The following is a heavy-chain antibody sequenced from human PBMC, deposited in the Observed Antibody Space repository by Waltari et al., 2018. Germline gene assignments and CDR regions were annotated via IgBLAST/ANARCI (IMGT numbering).Heavy chain of an antibody. J-gene: IGHJ4*02. CDR3: ARDLSRIAVAGIFDY. V-gene: IGHV3-33*01. Sequence: QVQLVDSGGGVAQPGRQLRPTQPAAGLTVSRMGTPRVRQGPGKGLEWVAVIWYDGSNKYYADSVKGRFTISRDNSKNTLYLQMNSLRAEDTAVYYCARDLSRIAVAGIFDYWGQGTLVTVSS. D-gene: IGHD6-19*01. CDR2: IWYDGSNK. CDR1: GLTVSRMG.